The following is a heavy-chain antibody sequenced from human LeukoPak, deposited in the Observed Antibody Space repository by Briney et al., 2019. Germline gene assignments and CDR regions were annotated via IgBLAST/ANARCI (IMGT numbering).Heavy chain of an antibody. D-gene: IGHD3-10*01. Sequence: SDTRCLTCDVDGASFRGYYWSWIRQAPGKGMEWIGEINHSGSTNYNPSLKSRVTISVDTSKNQFSLKLSSVTAADTAVYYCARLRTTYYYGSGSYRWFDPWGQGTLVTVPS. V-gene: IGHV4-34*01. CDR1: GASFRGYY. CDR3: ARLRTTYYYGSGSYRWFDP. J-gene: IGHJ5*02. CDR2: INHSGST.